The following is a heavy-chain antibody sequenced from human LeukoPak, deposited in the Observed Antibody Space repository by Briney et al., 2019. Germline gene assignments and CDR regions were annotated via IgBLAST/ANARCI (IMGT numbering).Heavy chain of an antibody. J-gene: IGHJ5*02. CDR3: ARVVPAAVNWFDP. CDR1: GGSISSSSYY. D-gene: IGHD2-2*01. V-gene: IGHV4-39*01. Sequence: PSEILSLTCTVSGGSISSSSYYWGWIRQPPGKGLEWIGGIYYSGSTYYNPSLKSRVTISVDTSKNQFSLKLSSVTAADTAVYYCARVVPAAVNWFDPWGQGTLVTVSS. CDR2: IYYSGST.